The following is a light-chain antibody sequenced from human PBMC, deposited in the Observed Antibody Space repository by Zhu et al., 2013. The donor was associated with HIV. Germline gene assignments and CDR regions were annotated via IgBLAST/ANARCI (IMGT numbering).Light chain of an antibody. CDR2: WAS. V-gene: IGKV4-1*01. Sequence: DIVLTQSPDFLAVSLGERATIKCKSSQSVLHTSSTKEYLGWYQQKPGQPPKLLINWASTRESGIPDRFSGSGSGTDFTLTISSLQAEDVGVYYCQHYGLPFTFGQGTKLQIK. CDR3: QHYGLPFT. J-gene: IGKJ2*01. CDR1: QSVLHTSSTKEY.